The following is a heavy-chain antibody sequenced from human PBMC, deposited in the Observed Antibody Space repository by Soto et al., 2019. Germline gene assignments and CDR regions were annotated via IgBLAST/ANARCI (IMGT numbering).Heavy chain of an antibody. CDR1: GAPMNSYH. J-gene: IGHJ5*02. D-gene: IGHD6-13*01. V-gene: IGHV4-4*07. CDR3: ARDQGVAAAGITWFDP. CDR2: IHSSGST. Sequence: SETLSLTCTVSGAPMNSYHWSWIRRPAGKGLEWIGHIHSSGSTNYNPSLKSRVTMSVDTSKNQFSLRLMSLTAADTAVYYCARDQGVAAAGITWFDPWGQGSLVTVSS.